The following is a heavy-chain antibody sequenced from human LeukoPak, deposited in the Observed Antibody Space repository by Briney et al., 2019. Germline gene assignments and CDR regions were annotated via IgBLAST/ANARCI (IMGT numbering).Heavy chain of an antibody. CDR1: GFTLSTYW. J-gene: IGHJ5*02. D-gene: IGHD2-2*01. CDR2: IKQDGSEK. Sequence: GGSLRLSCAASGFTLSTYWMTWVRQAPGKGLEWVANIKQDGSEKYYVDSVKGRFTISRDNAKNSLYLQMNSLRAEDTAVYYCAKGGYQLLRSWFDPWGQGTLVTVSS. CDR3: AKGGYQLLRSWFDP. V-gene: IGHV3-7*03.